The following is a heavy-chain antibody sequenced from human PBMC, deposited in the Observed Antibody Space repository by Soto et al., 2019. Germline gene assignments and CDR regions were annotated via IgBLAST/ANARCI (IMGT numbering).Heavy chain of an antibody. Sequence: SGKVSFKASGGTFSSYAISWVRQAPGQGLEWMGGIIPIFGTANYAQKFQGRVTITADESTSTAYMELSSLRSEDTAVYYCASRDSSSSSYWFDPWGQGTLVTV. CDR2: IIPIFGTA. CDR3: ASRDSSSSSYWFDP. CDR1: GGTFSSYA. J-gene: IGHJ5*02. D-gene: IGHD6-6*01. V-gene: IGHV1-69*13.